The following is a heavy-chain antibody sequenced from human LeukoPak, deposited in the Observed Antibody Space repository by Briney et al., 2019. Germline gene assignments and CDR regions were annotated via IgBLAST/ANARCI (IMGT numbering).Heavy chain of an antibody. CDR1: GFTFSTYE. D-gene: IGHD6-13*01. Sequence: GGSLRLSCAASGFTFSTYEMNWVRQAPGKGLEWVSYISSSGSTIYYADSVKGRFTISRDNSKNTLNLQMNSLRAEDTAVYYCAKDSKAAVKYYFDHWGQGTLVTVSS. J-gene: IGHJ4*02. V-gene: IGHV3-48*03. CDR3: AKDSKAAVKYYFDH. CDR2: ISSSGSTI.